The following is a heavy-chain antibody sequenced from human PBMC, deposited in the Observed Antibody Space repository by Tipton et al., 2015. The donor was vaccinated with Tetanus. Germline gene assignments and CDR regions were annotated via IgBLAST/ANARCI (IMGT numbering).Heavy chain of an antibody. CDR3: ARAEVNFTTAPPGYYNVYYYGMDV. CDR1: GDSISNYY. D-gene: IGHD3-9*01. V-gene: IGHV4-59*12. J-gene: IGHJ6*02. Sequence: TLSLTCTVSGDSISNYYWSWIRQIPGKGLEWIGQIYNSGSTNYNPSLKSRVTISVDTSKNQFSLKLSSVTAADTAVYYCARAEVNFTTAPPGYYNVYYYGMDVWGQGTTVTVSS. CDR2: IYNSGST.